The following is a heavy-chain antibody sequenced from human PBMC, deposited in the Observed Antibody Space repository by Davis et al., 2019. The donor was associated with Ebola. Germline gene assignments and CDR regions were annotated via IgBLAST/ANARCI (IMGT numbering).Heavy chain of an antibody. J-gene: IGHJ6*02. Sequence: AASVKVSCKASGYTFTSYAMHWVRQAPGQRLEWMGWINAGNGNTKYSQKFQGRVTITRDTSTSTAYMELRSLRSDDTAVYYCARDLGAYGALDVWGQGTTVTVSS. D-gene: IGHD4/OR15-4a*01. CDR1: GYTFTSYA. V-gene: IGHV1-3*01. CDR2: INAGNGNT. CDR3: ARDLGAYGALDV.